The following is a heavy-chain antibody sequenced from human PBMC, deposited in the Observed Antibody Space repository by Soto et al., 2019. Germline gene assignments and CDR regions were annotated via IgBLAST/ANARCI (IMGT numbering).Heavy chain of an antibody. D-gene: IGHD1-1*01. V-gene: IGHV3-23*01. Sequence: EVQLLESGGGLVQPGGSLRLSCAASGFSLSTYGVTWVRQAPGKGLEWVSGVSGGRGTTHYADSVKGRFTITTDNSEKTAYLQMNSLRVEDTAVYYCAKWNGYGDHWGQGTLVTV. CDR1: GFSLSTYG. CDR3: AKWNGYGDH. CDR2: VSGGRGTT. J-gene: IGHJ4*02.